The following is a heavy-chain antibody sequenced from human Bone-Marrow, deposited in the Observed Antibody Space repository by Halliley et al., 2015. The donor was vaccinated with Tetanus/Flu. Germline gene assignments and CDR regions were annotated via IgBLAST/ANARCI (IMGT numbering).Heavy chain of an antibody. V-gene: IGHV3-48*03. CDR1: GFTFSNYE. Sequence: SLRLSCAASGFTFSNYEMNWVRQAPGKGLEWISYISSSGSTMYYADSVEGRFTTSRDNAKNSLYLQMNSLRAEDTAIYYCVRGGPSVSSNWFDPWGQGTLVTVSS. J-gene: IGHJ5*02. D-gene: IGHD3-16*01. CDR2: ISSSGSTM. CDR3: VRGGPSVSSNWFDP.